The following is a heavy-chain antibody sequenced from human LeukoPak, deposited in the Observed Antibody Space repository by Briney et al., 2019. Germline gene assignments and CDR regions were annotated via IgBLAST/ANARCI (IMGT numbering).Heavy chain of an antibody. CDR1: GFTFSTYG. CDR2: IWNDASHD. D-gene: IGHD2-15*01. CDR3: ARDLCSGGRCRYAEY. Sequence: GGFLRLSCAASGFTFSTYGMHWVRQAPGRGLEWVAVIWNDASHDNYADSVRGRFTISRDNSKNTLSLQMNSLRAEDTAVYYCARDLCSGGRCRYAEYWGQGALVTVSS. V-gene: IGHV3-33*01. J-gene: IGHJ4*02.